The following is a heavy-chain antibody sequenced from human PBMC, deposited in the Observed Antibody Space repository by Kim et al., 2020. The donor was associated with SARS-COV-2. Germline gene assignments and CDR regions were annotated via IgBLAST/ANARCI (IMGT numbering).Heavy chain of an antibody. CDR3: ARLPVVPGAAGGLTFDY. Sequence: SETLSLTCTVSSGSISSTSYFWGWIRQPPGKGLEWIGSINYSGSTIYNPSLKGRLTISVDTPNNQFSLRLSSVTAADTAVYFCARLPVVPGAAGGLTFDYWGQGTLVTVSS. J-gene: IGHJ4*02. CDR1: SGSISSTSYF. D-gene: IGHD2-2*01. V-gene: IGHV4-39*01. CDR2: INYSGST.